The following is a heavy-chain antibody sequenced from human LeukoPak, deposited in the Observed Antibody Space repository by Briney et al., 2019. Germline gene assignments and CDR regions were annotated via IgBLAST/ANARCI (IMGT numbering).Heavy chain of an antibody. D-gene: IGHD3-16*02. J-gene: IGHJ5*02. CDR3: ARGPLVRLPSSFDP. Sequence: VASVKVSRKASGYTFTSYDINWVRQATGQGLEWMGWMNPNSGNTGSAQRFQGRITMTRDTSISTAYMELSSLRFEDTAVYYCARGPLVRLPSSFDPWGQGTLVTVSS. CDR2: MNPNSGNT. V-gene: IGHV1-8*01. CDR1: GYTFTSYD.